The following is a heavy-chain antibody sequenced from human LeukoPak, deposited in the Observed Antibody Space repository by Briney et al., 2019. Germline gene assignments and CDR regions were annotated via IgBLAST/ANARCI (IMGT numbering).Heavy chain of an antibody. CDR2: VSYTGRT. V-gene: IGHV4-59*11. J-gene: IGHJ3*01. CDR3: ARLLDSDISGDPDTFDV. D-gene: IGHD3-22*01. Sequence: SETLSLTCTVSGVSLSGHYWSWLRQPPGKRLEWIGYVSYTGRTKYNPSLQSRVAISIDTSKSQFSLKLTSVTSADTAVYSCARLLDSDISGDPDTFDVWGQGTTVIVSS. CDR1: GVSLSGHY.